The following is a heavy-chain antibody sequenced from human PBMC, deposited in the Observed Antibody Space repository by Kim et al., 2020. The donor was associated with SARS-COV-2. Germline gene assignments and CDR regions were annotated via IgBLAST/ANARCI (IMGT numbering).Heavy chain of an antibody. J-gene: IGHJ4*02. V-gene: IGHV4-39*01. CDR1: GGSISSSSYY. Sequence: SETLSLTCTVSGGSISSSSYYWGWIRQPTGKGLEWIGSIYYSGSTYYNPSLKRRVTISVDTSKNQFSLKQSLVTAADTAVYYCARSSIAAYFDYWGPGT. CDR2: IYYSGST. D-gene: IGHD6-13*01. CDR3: ARSSIAAYFDY.